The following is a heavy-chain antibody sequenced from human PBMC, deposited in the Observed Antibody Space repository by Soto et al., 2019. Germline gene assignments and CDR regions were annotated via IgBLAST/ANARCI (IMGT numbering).Heavy chain of an antibody. CDR3: AKGFIVGATTPEFDY. D-gene: IGHD1-26*01. V-gene: IGHV3-23*01. CDR1: GFTFSSYA. CDR2: ISGSGGNT. Sequence: EVQLLESGGTLVQPGGSVRLSCVASGFTFSSYAMSWVRQAPGKGLEWVSAISGSGGNTYYADSVKGRFTISRDNSKNTLYLQMNSLRAEDTAVYYCAKGFIVGATTPEFDYWGQGTLVTVSS. J-gene: IGHJ4*02.